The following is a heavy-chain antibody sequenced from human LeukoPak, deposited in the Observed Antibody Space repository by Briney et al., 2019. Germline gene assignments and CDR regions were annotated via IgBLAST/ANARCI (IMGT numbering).Heavy chain of an antibody. V-gene: IGHV3-21*01. CDR3: ASTTDILGYCSSTSCAFDY. J-gene: IGHJ4*02. CDR2: ISSSGSDT. Sequence: GGSLRLSCAASGLTFRSYAMSWVRQAPGKGLEWVSSISSSGSDTYYTGSVKGRFTISRDNAKNSLYLQMNSLRAEDTAVYYCASTTDILGYCSSTSCAFDYWGQGTLVTVSS. CDR1: GLTFRSYA. D-gene: IGHD2-2*01.